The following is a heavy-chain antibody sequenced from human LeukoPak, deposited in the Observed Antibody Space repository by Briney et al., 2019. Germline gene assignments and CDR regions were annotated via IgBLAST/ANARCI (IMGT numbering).Heavy chain of an antibody. V-gene: IGHV3-23*01. CDR3: AKGISPRYSGPFDY. CDR2: ISGSGGST. D-gene: IGHD5-12*01. J-gene: IGHJ4*02. CDR1: GFTFSSYA. Sequence: PGGSLRLSCAASGFTFSSYAMSWVRQAPGKGLEWVSLISGSGGSTYYADSVKGRFTISRDNSKNTLYLQMNSLRAEDTAVYYCAKGISPRYSGPFDYWGQGTLVTVSS.